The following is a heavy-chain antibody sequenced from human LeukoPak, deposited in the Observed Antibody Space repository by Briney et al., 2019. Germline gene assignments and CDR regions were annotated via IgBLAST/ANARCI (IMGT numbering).Heavy chain of an antibody. CDR2: IIPILGIP. CDR3: ARDALPRDDAFDI. J-gene: IGHJ3*02. V-gene: IGHV1-69*04. D-gene: IGHD1-26*01. Sequence: SVKVSCKASGGTFSSYAITWVRQAPGQGLERMGRIIPILGIPNYAQKFQGRVTITADKSTSTAYMELSSLRSEDTAVYYCARDALPRDDAFDIWGQGTMVTVSS. CDR1: GGTFSSYA.